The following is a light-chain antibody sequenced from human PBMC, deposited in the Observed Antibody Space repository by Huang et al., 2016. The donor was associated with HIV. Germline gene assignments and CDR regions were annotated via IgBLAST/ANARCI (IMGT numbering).Light chain of an antibody. V-gene: IGKV1-5*03. Sequence: DIQMTQSPSTLSASVGDKVTITCRASQSVANWLAWYQQKAGRAPKWLFYKASSLESGVPSRFSGSGSGTDFTLTISNIQLDDFATYYCQQYNNYSTFGGGTKVEIK. CDR2: KAS. CDR3: QQYNNYST. CDR1: QSVANW. J-gene: IGKJ4*01.